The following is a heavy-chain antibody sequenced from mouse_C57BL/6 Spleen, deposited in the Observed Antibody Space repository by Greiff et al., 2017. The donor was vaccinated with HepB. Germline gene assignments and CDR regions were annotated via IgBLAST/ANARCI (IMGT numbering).Heavy chain of an antibody. CDR2: ISSGSSTI. CDR3: ARGWGYFDY. CDR1: GFTFSDYG. Sequence: EVKLQESGGGLVKPGGSLKLSCAASGFTFSDYGMHWVRQAPEKGLEWVAYISSGSSTIYYADTVKGRFTISRDNAKNTLFLQMTSLRSEDTAMYYCARGWGYFDYWGQGTTLTVSS. V-gene: IGHV5-17*01. D-gene: IGHD1-1*02. J-gene: IGHJ2*01.